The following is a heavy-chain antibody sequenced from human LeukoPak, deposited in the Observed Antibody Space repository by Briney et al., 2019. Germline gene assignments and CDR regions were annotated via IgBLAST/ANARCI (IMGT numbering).Heavy chain of an antibody. J-gene: IGHJ4*02. Sequence: GGSLRLSCAASGFTFSSYWMHWVRQAPGKGLVWVSHINSDGSSTTYADSVKGRFTISRDNAKNTLYLQMNSLRAEDTAVYYCAKDPRDGYNLGFDYWGQGTLVTVSS. D-gene: IGHD5-24*01. CDR3: AKDPRDGYNLGFDY. V-gene: IGHV3-74*01. CDR1: GFTFSSYW. CDR2: INSDGSST.